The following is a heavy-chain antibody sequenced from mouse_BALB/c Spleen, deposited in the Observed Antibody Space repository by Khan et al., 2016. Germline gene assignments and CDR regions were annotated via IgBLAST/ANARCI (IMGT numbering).Heavy chain of an antibody. CDR1: GFDFSRYW. CDR3: TRLYSYATSDY. D-gene: IGHD1-1*01. CDR2: INPDSSTI. J-gene: IGHJ2*01. Sequence: EVKLLESGGGLVQPGGSLKLSCAASGFDFSRYWMSWVRQAPGKGLEWIGEINPDSSTINYTPSLKDKFIISRDNAKNTLYLQMSKVRSEDTALYYCTRLYSYATSDYWGQGTTLTVSS. V-gene: IGHV4-1*02.